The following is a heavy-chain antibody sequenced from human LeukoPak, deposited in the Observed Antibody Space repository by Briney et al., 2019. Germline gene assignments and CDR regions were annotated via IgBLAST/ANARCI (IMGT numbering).Heavy chain of an antibody. CDR3: AKDRHSSSGSSYLDF. CDR1: GFALSSYA. V-gene: IGHV3-23*01. CDR2: ISGNGDST. J-gene: IGHJ4*02. Sequence: GGSLRLSCAASGFALSSYAMSWVRQAPGKGLEWVSAISGNGDSTYYADSVKGRLTISRDNSKNTLYLQTNSLRAEDTAVYYCAKDRHSSSGSSYLDFWGQGTLVTVSS. D-gene: IGHD6-13*01.